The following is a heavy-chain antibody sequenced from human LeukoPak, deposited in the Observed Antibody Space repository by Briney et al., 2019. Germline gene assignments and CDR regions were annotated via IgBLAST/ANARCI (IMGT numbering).Heavy chain of an antibody. J-gene: IGHJ4*02. D-gene: IGHD6-13*01. CDR2: INQSGIT. Sequence: PSETLSLTCAVYGGSFSGFYWTWIRQPPGKGLEWIGEINQSGITNYSPSLKSRMVISVDTSKKQFSLKPNSVTAADTAVYYCARRGAAGKESAAVKQWGQGTLVTVSS. V-gene: IGHV4-34*01. CDR1: GGSFSGFY. CDR3: ARRGAAGKESAAVKQ.